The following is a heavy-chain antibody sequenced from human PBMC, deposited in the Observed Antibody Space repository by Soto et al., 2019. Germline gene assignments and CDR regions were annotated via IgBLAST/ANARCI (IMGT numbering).Heavy chain of an antibody. J-gene: IGHJ4*02. CDR3: VRGPSQGSSVFGPLDF. Sequence: EVQLVESGGGLVQPGGSLRLSCSASGFIFSASAMYWVRQAPGRGLAYISVISYNGGSRYYADSVKGRFTISRDNSKNTLYLQMTSVTDDDTAVYYCVRGPSQGSSVFGPLDFWGQGTLVSVSS. CDR1: GFIFSASA. D-gene: IGHD3-3*01. CDR2: ISYNGGSR. V-gene: IGHV3-64D*06.